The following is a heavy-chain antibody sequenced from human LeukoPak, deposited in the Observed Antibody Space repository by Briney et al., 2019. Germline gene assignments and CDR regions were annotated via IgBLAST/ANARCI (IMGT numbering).Heavy chain of an antibody. CDR2: IYSGGST. J-gene: IGHJ3*02. Sequence: PGGSLRLSCAASGFTVSSNYMSWVRQAPGKGLEWVSVIYSGGSTYYADSVKGRFTISRDNSKNTLYLQMNSLRAEDTAVYYCAKRISGSPKLGKVGIDAFDIWGQGTMVTVSS. CDR3: AKRISGSPKLGKVGIDAFDI. D-gene: IGHD7-27*01. V-gene: IGHV3-66*01. CDR1: GFTVSSNY.